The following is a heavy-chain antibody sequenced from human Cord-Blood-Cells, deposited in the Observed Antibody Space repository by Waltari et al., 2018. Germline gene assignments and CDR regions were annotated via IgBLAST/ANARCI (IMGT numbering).Heavy chain of an antibody. D-gene: IGHD3-3*01. CDR2: INHSGST. V-gene: IGHV4-34*01. CDR3: ASRGGLRFLEWLPTPFFDY. J-gene: IGHJ4*02. CDR1: GGSFSGSY. Sequence: QVQLQQWGAGLLKPPETLSPTCAVYGGSFSGSYWSWIRQHPGKGLEWIGEINHSGSTNYNPSLKSRVTISVDTSKNQFSLKLSSVTAADTAVYYCASRGGLRFLEWLPTPFFDYWGQGTLVTVSS.